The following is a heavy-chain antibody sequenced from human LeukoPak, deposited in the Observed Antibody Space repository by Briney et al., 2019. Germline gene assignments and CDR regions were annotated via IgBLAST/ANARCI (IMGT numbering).Heavy chain of an antibody. CDR1: GYTFTSYD. V-gene: IGHV1-8*01. D-gene: IGHD6-6*01. CDR3: ARGWPLIAAPPWFDP. CDR2: MNPNSGNT. J-gene: IGHJ5*02. Sequence: ASVKVSCKASGYTFTSYDINWVRHATGQGLEWMGWMNPNSGNTGYAQKFQGRVTMTRNTSISTAYMELSSLRSEDTAVYYCARGWPLIAAPPWFDPWGQGTLVTVSS.